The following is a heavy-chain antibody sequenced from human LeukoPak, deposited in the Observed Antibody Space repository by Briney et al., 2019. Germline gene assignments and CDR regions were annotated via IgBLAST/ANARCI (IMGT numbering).Heavy chain of an antibody. J-gene: IGHJ4*02. Sequence: PGGSLRLSCAASGFSFSTYGMHWVRQAPGKGLEWVAVISYDGNNKYYADSVKGRFSISRDNSKSTLYLQMNGLRAEDTAVYYCGGGWYFFDYWGQGTLVTVSS. V-gene: IGHV3-30*03. D-gene: IGHD6-19*01. CDR2: ISYDGNNK. CDR3: GGGWYFFDY. CDR1: GFSFSTYG.